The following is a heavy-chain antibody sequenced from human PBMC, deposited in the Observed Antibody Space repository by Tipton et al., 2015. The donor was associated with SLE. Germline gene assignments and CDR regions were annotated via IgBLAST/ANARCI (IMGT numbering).Heavy chain of an antibody. V-gene: IGHV3-48*03. CDR3: AALWFREYYFDY. CDR1: GFSFSRYE. Sequence: SLRLSCAASGFSFSRYEMHWVRQAPGKGLEWVSFISSSAGSPYYADSVKGRFTISRDNAKSSLYLQMNSLRAEDTAVYSCAALWFREYYFDYWGQGTLVAVSS. CDR2: ISSSAGSP. D-gene: IGHD3-10*01. J-gene: IGHJ4*02.